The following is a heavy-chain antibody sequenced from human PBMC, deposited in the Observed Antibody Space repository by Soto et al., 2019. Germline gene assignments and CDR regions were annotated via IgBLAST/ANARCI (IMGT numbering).Heavy chain of an antibody. J-gene: IGHJ4*02. CDR1: GGSFSGYY. CDR2: INHSGST. Sequence: SETLSLTCAVYGGSFSGYYWSWIRQPPGKGLEWIGEINHSGSTYYNPSLKSRVTISVDRSKNQFSLKLSSVTAADTAVYYCARAAPYYDYWGQGTLVTVSS. V-gene: IGHV4-34*01. CDR3: ARAAPYYDY. D-gene: IGHD6-13*01.